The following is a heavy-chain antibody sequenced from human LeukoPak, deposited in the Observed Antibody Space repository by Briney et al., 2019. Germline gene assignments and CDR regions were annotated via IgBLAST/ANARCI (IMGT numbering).Heavy chain of an antibody. CDR3: ARDVDIVATIVADY. Sequence: PGGSLRLSCAASGFTFSSYGMHWVRQAPGKGLEWVSSISSSSSYIYYADSVKGRFTISRDNAKNSLYLQMNSLRAEDTAVYYCARDVDIVATIVADYWGQGTLVTVSS. CDR2: ISSSSSYI. V-gene: IGHV3-21*01. CDR1: GFTFSSYG. J-gene: IGHJ4*02. D-gene: IGHD5-12*01.